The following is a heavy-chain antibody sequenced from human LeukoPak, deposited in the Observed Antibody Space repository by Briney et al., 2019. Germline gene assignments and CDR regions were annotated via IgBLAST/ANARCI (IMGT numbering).Heavy chain of an antibody. Sequence: KPSETLSLTCTVSGGPISSYYWSWIRQPPGKGLEWIGYIYYSGSTNYNPSLKSRVTISVDTSKNQFSLKLSSVTAADTAVYYCARPAAQTPYDAFDIWGQGTMVTVSS. D-gene: IGHD6-13*01. J-gene: IGHJ3*02. CDR2: IYYSGST. CDR1: GGPISSYY. CDR3: ARPAAQTPYDAFDI. V-gene: IGHV4-59*01.